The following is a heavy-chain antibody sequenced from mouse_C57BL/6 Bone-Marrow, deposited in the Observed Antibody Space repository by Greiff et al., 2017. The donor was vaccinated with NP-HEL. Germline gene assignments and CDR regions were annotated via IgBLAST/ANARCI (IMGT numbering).Heavy chain of an antibody. J-gene: IGHJ1*03. CDR1: GYTFTSYW. Sequence: VQLQQSGAELVKPGASVKLSCKASGYTFTSYWMHWVKQRPGQGLEWIGMIHPNSGSTNYHEKFKSKATLTVDKSSSTAYMQLSSLTSEDSAVYSCARYVLSGYYYGSWYFDVWGTGTTVTVSS. CDR2: IHPNSGST. V-gene: IGHV1-64*01. D-gene: IGHD1-1*01. CDR3: ARYVLSGYYYGSWYFDV.